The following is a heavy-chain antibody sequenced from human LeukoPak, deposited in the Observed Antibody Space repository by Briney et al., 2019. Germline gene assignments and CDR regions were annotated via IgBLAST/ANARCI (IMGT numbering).Heavy chain of an antibody. CDR2: MNPNSANT. D-gene: IGHD3-10*01. Sequence: ASVTVSCKPSGYTFTNYDIIWVRQAPGQGLEWMGWMNPNSANTGYAQKFQGRVTMTRDTSITTAYMDLSSLRSEDTAVYYCARGPSYYGSGTYVAGYMDVWGKGTTVTVSS. J-gene: IGHJ6*03. V-gene: IGHV1-8*01. CDR3: ARGPSYYGSGTYVAGYMDV. CDR1: GYTFTNYD.